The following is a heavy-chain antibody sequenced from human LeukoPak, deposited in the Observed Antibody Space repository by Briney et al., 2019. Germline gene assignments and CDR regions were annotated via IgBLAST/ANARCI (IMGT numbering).Heavy chain of an antibody. CDR2: IYHSGST. D-gene: IGHD6-19*01. V-gene: IGHV4-4*02. Sequence: PSETLSLTCAVSGGSISSSNWWSWVRQPPGKGLEWIGGIYHSGSTNYNPSLKSRVTISVDKSKNQFSLKLSSVTAADTAVYYCARVGYSSGWRVDYWGQGTLVTVSS. J-gene: IGHJ4*02. CDR3: ARVGYSSGWRVDY. CDR1: GGSISSSNW.